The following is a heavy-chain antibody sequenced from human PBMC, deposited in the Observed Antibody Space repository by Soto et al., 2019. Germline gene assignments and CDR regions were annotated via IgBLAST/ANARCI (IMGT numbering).Heavy chain of an antibody. CDR3: ARDAYCGGDCYRGWFDP. CDR2: IIPIFGTA. V-gene: IGHV1-69*01. CDR1: GGTFSSYA. J-gene: IGHJ5*02. Sequence: QVQLVQSGAEVKKPGSSVKVSCKASGGTFSSYAISWVRQAPGQGLEWMGGIIPIFGTANYAQKFQGRVTITADESTSTAYMERSSLRSEDTAVYYCARDAYCGGDCYRGWFDPWGQGTLVTVSS. D-gene: IGHD2-21*02.